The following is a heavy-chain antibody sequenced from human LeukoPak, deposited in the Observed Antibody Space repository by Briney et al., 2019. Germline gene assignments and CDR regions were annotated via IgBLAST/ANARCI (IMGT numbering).Heavy chain of an antibody. D-gene: IGHD4-17*01. CDR1: GGSISSYY. J-gene: IGHJ5*02. CDR2: IYYSGST. V-gene: IGHV4-59*01. CDR3: ARAHDYGDYGCCQNWFDP. Sequence: KASETLSLTCTVSGGSISSYYWSWIRQPPGKGLEWIGYIYYSGSTNYNPSLKSRVTISVDTSKNQFSLKLSSVTAADTAVYYCARAHDYGDYGCCQNWFDPWGQGTLVTVSS.